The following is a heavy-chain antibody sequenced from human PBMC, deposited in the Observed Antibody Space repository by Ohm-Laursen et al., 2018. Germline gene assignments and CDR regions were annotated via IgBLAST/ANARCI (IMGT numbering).Heavy chain of an antibody. CDR1: GFTVSSNY. V-gene: IGHV3-53*01. CDR2: IHSDGNA. J-gene: IGHJ4*02. Sequence: SLRLSCAASGFTVSSNYMSWVHQAPGKGLEWVSVIHSDGNAYHADSVKGRFTISRDNSKNMVYLQMNSLRADDTAVYYCARTGRAVVTAIYFWGQGTLVTVSS. CDR3: ARTGRAVVTAIYF. D-gene: IGHD2-21*02.